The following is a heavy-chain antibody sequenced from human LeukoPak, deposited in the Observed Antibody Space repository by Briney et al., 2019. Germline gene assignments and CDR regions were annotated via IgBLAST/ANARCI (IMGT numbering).Heavy chain of an antibody. CDR3: ARVGNYYYYYMDV. Sequence: SETLSLTCAVYGGSFSGYYWSWIRQPPGKGLEWIGGINHSGSTNYNPSLKSRVTISVDTSKNQFSLKLSPVTAADTAVYYCARVGNYYYYYMDVWGKGTTVTDSS. D-gene: IGHD7-27*01. CDR1: GGSFSGYY. J-gene: IGHJ6*03. CDR2: INHSGST. V-gene: IGHV4-34*01.